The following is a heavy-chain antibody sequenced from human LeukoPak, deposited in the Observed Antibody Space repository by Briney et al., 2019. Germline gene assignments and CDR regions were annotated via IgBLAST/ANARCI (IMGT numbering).Heavy chain of an antibody. V-gene: IGHV3-23*01. Sequence: GGSLRLSCAASGFTFSSYAMSWVRQAPGKGLEWVSAISGSGGSTNYADSVKGRSTISRDNSKNTLYLQMNSLRAEDTAVYYCAKAMEYYDILTGYYTPGFFGYWGQGTLVTVSS. CDR3: AKAMEYYDILTGYYTPGFFGY. J-gene: IGHJ4*02. CDR2: ISGSGGST. CDR1: GFTFSSYA. D-gene: IGHD3-9*01.